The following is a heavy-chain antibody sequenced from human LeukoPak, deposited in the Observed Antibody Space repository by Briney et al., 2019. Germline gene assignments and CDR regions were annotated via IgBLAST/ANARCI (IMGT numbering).Heavy chain of an antibody. CDR3: ARGEAEWWGVYFFDY. V-gene: IGHV1-2*04. J-gene: IGHJ4*02. Sequence: GASATVSCKASGYSFTGYYMHWVRQAPGQGLEWMGWINPNSGGTNYAQKFQGWVTITRDTSISTAYMELSRLRSDDTAVYSCARGEAEWWGVYFFDYWGQGTLVTVSS. D-gene: IGHD2-15*01. CDR1: GYSFTGYY. CDR2: INPNSGGT.